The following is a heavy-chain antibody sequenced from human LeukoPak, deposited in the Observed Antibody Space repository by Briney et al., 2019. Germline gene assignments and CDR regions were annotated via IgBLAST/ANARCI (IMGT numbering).Heavy chain of an antibody. CDR1: GFILSSYS. Sequence: GGSLRLSCAASGFILSSYSMGWGRQARGKGRGWVSSITVSSNYIYYADSVKGRFTICRDNGKTSLYLQTHSLRAEDTAVYYCGIAAAGTTLHYYYGMDVWGQGTTVTVSS. V-gene: IGHV3-21*04. J-gene: IGHJ6*02. CDR2: ITVSSNYI. D-gene: IGHD6-13*01. CDR3: GIAAAGTTLHYYYGMDV.